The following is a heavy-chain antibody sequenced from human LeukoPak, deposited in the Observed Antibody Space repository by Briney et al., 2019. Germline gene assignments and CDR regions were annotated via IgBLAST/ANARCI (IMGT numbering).Heavy chain of an antibody. CDR3: ARYGDILDYYYGMDV. Sequence: SETLSLTCTVSGGSISSGGYYWSWIRQPPGKGLEWIGEINHSGSTNYNPSLKSRVTISVDTSKNQFSLKLSSVTAADTAVYYCARYGDILDYYYGMDVWGQGTTVTVSS. D-gene: IGHD3-9*01. J-gene: IGHJ6*02. CDR1: GGSISSGGYY. V-gene: IGHV4-39*07. CDR2: INHSGST.